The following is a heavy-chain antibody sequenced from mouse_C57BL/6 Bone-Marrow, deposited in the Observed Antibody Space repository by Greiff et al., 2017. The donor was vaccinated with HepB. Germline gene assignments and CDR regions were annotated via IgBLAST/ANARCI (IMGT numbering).Heavy chain of an antibody. Sequence: DVKLQESGTVLARPGASVKMSCKTSGYTFTSYWMHWVKQRPGQGLEWIGAIYPGNSDTSYNQKFKGKAKLTAVTSASTAYMELSSLTNEDSAVYYCTSVVAKDWYFDVWGTGTTVTVSS. CDR1: GYTFTSYW. V-gene: IGHV1-5*01. J-gene: IGHJ1*03. CDR2: IYPGNSDT. D-gene: IGHD1-1*01. CDR3: TSVVAKDWYFDV.